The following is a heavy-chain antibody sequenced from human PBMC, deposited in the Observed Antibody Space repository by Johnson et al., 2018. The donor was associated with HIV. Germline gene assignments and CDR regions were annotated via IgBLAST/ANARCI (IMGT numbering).Heavy chain of an antibody. V-gene: IGHV3-30*18. CDR2: ISYDGSNK. D-gene: IGHD3-10*01. Sequence: QVQLVESGGGLVQPGRSLRLSCAASGFTFSSYGMHWVRQAPVKGLEWVAVISYDGSNKYYADSVKGRFTISRDNSKNTLYLQMNSLRAEDTAVYYCAKCGDADAFDIWGQGTMVTVSS. CDR1: GFTFSSYG. J-gene: IGHJ3*02. CDR3: AKCGDADAFDI.